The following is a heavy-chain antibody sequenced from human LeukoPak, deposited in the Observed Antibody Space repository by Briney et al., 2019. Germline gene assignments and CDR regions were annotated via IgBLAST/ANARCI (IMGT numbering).Heavy chain of an antibody. CDR3: ARASGTDSSGYLQIDY. D-gene: IGHD3-22*01. CDR1: GLTFSRSW. J-gene: IGHJ4*02. V-gene: IGHV3-74*01. Sequence: GRSLRLSCAAFGLTFSRSWMHWVRQAPGKGLVWLSRINSDGGDTTYADSVKGRFTISRDNAKNTLYLQMNSLRAEDTAMYYCARASGTDSSGYLQIDYWGQGTLVTVSS. CDR2: INSDGGDT.